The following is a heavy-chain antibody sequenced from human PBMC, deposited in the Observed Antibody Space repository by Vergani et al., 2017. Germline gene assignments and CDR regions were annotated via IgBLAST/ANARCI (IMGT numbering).Heavy chain of an antibody. D-gene: IGHD3-22*01. CDR1: GYSFTNYW. CDR3: ARLYGRDSSGGKYFDY. Sequence: EVPLVQSGAEVKKPGESLKISCQISGYSFTNYWIGWVRQMPGKGLEWMGIIHPADSDTRYSPSFQGQVTISVDKSISTAYLQRSSLRASDSAMYYCARLYGRDSSGGKYFDYWGQGTLVTVSS. J-gene: IGHJ4*02. V-gene: IGHV5-51*01. CDR2: IHPADSDT.